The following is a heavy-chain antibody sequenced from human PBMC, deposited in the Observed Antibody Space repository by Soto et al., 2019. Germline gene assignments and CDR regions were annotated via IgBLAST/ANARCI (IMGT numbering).Heavy chain of an antibody. D-gene: IGHD3-10*01. CDR1: GFTFSSYG. V-gene: IGHV3-30*18. CDR3: AKVLGGITMVRGVIIRDVSYYYYYGMDV. CDR2: ISYDGSNK. J-gene: IGHJ6*02. Sequence: GGSLRLSCAASGFTFSSYGMHWVRQAPGKGLEWVAVISYDGSNKYYADSVKGRFTISRDNSKNTLYLQMNSLGAEETAVYYCAKVLGGITMVRGVIIRDVSYYYYYGMDVWGQGTTVTVSS.